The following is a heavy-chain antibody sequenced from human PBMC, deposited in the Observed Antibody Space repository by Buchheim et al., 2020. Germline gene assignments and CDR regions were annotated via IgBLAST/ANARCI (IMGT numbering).Heavy chain of an antibody. D-gene: IGHD1-26*01. CDR2: ISYDGSNK. J-gene: IGHJ3*02. CDR1: GFTFSSYG. V-gene: IGHV3-30*18. CDR3: AKVRESGSLVRNDAFDI. Sequence: QVQLVESGGGVVQPGRSLRLSCAASGFTFSSYGMHWVRQAPGKGLEWVAVISYDGSNKYYADSVKGRFTISRDNSKNTLYLQMNSLRAEDTAVYYCAKVRESGSLVRNDAFDIWGQGT.